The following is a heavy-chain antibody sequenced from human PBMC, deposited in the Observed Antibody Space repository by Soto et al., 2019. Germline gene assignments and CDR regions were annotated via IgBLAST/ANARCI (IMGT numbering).Heavy chain of an antibody. D-gene: IGHD2-2*03. CDR3: ARDYGYCSSTSCYRGNAFDI. CDR1: GYTFTGYY. V-gene: IGHV1-2*04. CDR2: INPNSGGT. J-gene: IGHJ3*02. Sequence: ASVKVSCKASGYTFTGYYMHWVRQAPGQGLEWMGWINPNSGGTNYAQKFQGWVTMTRDTSISTAYMELSRLRSDDTAVYYCARDYGYCSSTSCYRGNAFDIWGQGTMVTVSS.